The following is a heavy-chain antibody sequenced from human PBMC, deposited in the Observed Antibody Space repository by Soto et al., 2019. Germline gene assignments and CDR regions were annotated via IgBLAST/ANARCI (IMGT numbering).Heavy chain of an antibody. CDR1: GYSIISGYY. Sequence: SETLSLTCAVSGYSIISGYYWGLIRQPPGKGLEWIGSIYHSGSTYYNPSLKSRVTISVDTSKNQFSLKLSSVTAADTAVYYCARDFDSLGSYSWGQGTLVTSPQ. D-gene: IGHD1-26*01. CDR2: IYHSGST. J-gene: IGHJ4*02. CDR3: ARDFDSLGSYS. V-gene: IGHV4-38-2*02.